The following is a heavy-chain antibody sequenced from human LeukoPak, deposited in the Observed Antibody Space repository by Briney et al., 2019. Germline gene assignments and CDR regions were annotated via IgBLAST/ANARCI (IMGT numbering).Heavy chain of an antibody. D-gene: IGHD3-10*01. CDR1: GGSISSYY. J-gene: IGHJ5*02. Sequence: PSETLSLTCTVSGGSISSYYWSWIRPPPGKGLEWIGYIYYSGSTNYNPSLKSRVTISVDTSKNQFSLKLNSVTAADTAVYYCAREGTNWFDPWGQGTLVTVSS. V-gene: IGHV4-59*01. CDR2: IYYSGST. CDR3: AREGTNWFDP.